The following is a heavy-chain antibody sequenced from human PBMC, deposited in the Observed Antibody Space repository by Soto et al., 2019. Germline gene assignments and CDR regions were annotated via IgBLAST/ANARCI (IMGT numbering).Heavy chain of an antibody. CDR1: AFSLSNVW. CDR2: IKSKTDGGTT. CDR3: TTDLLRYYVMAV. J-gene: IGHJ6*02. Sequence: EVPLVESGGGLIKPGGSLRLSCAASAFSLSNVWMNWVRQAPGKGLEWVGRIKSKTDGGTTDVAAPVKGRFTISRDDSKNTLHLQMSSLKTEDTAVYYCTTDLLRYYVMAVWGQGTTVTVSS. V-gene: IGHV3-15*07. D-gene: IGHD2-15*01.